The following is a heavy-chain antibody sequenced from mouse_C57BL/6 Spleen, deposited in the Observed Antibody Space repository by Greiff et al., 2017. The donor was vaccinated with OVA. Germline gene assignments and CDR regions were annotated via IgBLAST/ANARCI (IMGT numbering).Heavy chain of an antibody. Sequence: VKLQESGPELVKPGASVKISCKASGYAFSSSWMNWVKQRPGKGLEWIGRIYPGDGDTNYNGKFKGKATLTADKSSSTAYMQLSSLTSEDSAVYFCARVDDYGSFDYWGQGTTLTVSS. CDR3: ARVDDYGSFDY. CDR1: GYAFSSSW. CDR2: IYPGDGDT. J-gene: IGHJ2*01. V-gene: IGHV1-82*01. D-gene: IGHD1-1*01.